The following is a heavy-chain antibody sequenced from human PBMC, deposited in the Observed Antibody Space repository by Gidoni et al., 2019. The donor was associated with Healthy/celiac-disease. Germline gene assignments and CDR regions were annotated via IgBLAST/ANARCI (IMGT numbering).Heavy chain of an antibody. Sequence: EVQLVESGGGLVKPGGSLSLSCAASGFTFSSYSMNWVRQAPGKGLVWVSSISSSSSYIYYAASVKGRFTISRDNAKNSLYLQMNSLGAEDTAVYYCARFSLFSGLDYWGQGTLVTVSS. J-gene: IGHJ4*02. V-gene: IGHV3-21*01. CDR3: ARFSLFSGLDY. D-gene: IGHD3-3*01. CDR2: ISSSSSYI. CDR1: GFTFSSYS.